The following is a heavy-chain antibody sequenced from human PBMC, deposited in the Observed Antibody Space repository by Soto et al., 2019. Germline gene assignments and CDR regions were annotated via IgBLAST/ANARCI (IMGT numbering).Heavy chain of an antibody. CDR2: ISAYNGNT. V-gene: IGHV1-18*01. D-gene: IGHD3-10*01. CDR3: ASQYGSGSYYNLYYYYGMDV. Sequence: QVQLVQSGAEVKKPGASVKVSCKASGYTFTSYGISWVLQAPGQGLECMGWISAYNGNTNYAQNLQARVTMTTDTSTSTAYMELRSLRSDDTAVYYCASQYGSGSYYNLYYYYGMDVWGQGTTVTVSS. CDR1: GYTFTSYG. J-gene: IGHJ6*02.